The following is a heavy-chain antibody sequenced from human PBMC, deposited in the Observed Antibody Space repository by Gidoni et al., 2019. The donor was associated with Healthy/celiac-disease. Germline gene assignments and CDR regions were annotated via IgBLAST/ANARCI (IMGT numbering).Heavy chain of an antibody. V-gene: IGHV3-30*18. J-gene: IGHJ4*02. CDR3: AKDLSGFVLMVYVNSGGLGY. Sequence: QVQLVESGGGVVQPGRSLSLSCAASGFTFSSYAMHWVRQAPGKGLEWVAVISYDGSNKYYADSVKGRFTISRDNSKNTLYLQMNSLRAEDTAVYYCAKDLSGFVLMVYVNSGGLGYWGQGTLVTVSS. D-gene: IGHD2-8*01. CDR2: ISYDGSNK. CDR1: GFTFSSYA.